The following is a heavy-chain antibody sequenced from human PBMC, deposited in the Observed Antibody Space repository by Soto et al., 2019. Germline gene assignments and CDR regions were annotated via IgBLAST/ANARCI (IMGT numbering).Heavy chain of an antibody. CDR1: GGSVSSGSYY. V-gene: IGHV4-61*01. J-gene: IGHJ2*01. CDR3: ARPLRNWYFDL. D-gene: IGHD4-17*01. CDR2: IYYSGST. Sequence: QVQLQESGPGLVKPSETLSLTCTVSGGSVSSGSYYWSWIRQPPGKGLEWIGYIYYSGSTNYTPSLKSRVTISVDTPKNQLSLKLRSVTAADTAVYYCARPLRNWYFDLWGRGTLVTVSS.